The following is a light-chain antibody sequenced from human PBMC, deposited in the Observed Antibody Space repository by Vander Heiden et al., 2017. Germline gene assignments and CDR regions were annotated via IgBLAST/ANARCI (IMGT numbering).Light chain of an antibody. CDR2: SNN. CDR1: SSNIGINT. Sequence: QSVLTQPPSASGTPGQRVTIPCSGSSSNIGINTVNWYQQLPGTAPKLLIYSNNQRPSGVPDRFSGSKSGTSASLAISGLQSEDEADYYCAAWDDSLNGLYVFGTGTKVTVL. CDR3: AAWDDSLNGLYV. J-gene: IGLJ1*01. V-gene: IGLV1-44*01.